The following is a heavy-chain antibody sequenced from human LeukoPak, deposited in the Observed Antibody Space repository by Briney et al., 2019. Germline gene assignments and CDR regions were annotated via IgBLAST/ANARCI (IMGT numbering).Heavy chain of an antibody. Sequence: GSLRLSCAASGFTFSSYGMHWVRQAPGKGLEWVAFIRYDGSNKYYADSVKGRFTISRDNSKNTLYLQMNSLRAEDTAVYYCAKGYCSSTSCYTVGYFQHWGQGTLVTVSS. CDR1: GFTFSSYG. J-gene: IGHJ1*01. CDR2: IRYDGSNK. V-gene: IGHV3-30*02. CDR3: AKGYCSSTSCYTVGYFQH. D-gene: IGHD2-2*02.